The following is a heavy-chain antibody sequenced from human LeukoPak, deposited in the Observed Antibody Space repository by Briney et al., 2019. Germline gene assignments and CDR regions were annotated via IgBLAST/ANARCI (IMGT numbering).Heavy chain of an antibody. CDR1: GGSISSYY. D-gene: IGHD3-22*01. V-gene: IGHV4-59*08. CDR3: ARHSSGYFFDY. Sequence: SENLSLTCTVSGGSISSYYWSWIRQPPGKGLEWIGYIYYSGSTNYNPSLKSRVTISVDTSKNQFSLKLSSVTAADTAVYYCARHSSGYFFDYWGQGTLVTVSS. CDR2: IYYSGST. J-gene: IGHJ4*02.